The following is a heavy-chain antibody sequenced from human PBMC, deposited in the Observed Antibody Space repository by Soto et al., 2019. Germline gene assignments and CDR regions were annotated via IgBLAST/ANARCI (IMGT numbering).Heavy chain of an antibody. D-gene: IGHD3-10*01. V-gene: IGHV4-34*01. J-gene: IGHJ4*02. CDR1: GGSFSGYY. CDR2: INHSGST. CDR3: ARGGFFPLFDY. Sequence: QVQLQQWGAGLLKPSETLSLTCAVYGGSFSGYYWSWIRQPPGKGLEWIGEINHSGSTNYNPSLKSGVTTPVGTSKNQFSLKLSSVTAADTAVYFCARGGFFPLFDYWGQGTLVTVCS.